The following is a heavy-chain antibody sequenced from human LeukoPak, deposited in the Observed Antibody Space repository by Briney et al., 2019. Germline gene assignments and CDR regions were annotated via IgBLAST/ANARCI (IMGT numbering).Heavy chain of an antibody. D-gene: IGHD1-1*01. J-gene: IGHJ5*02. Sequence: PGGSLRLSCAASGFTFDDYAMHWVRQAPGKGLEWVSGISWNSGSIGYADSVKGRFTISRDNAKNSLYLQMNSLRAEDTALYYCAKALSRNWTIRIWFDPWGRGTLVTVSS. CDR1: GFTFDDYA. V-gene: IGHV3-9*01. CDR2: ISWNSGSI. CDR3: AKALSRNWTIRIWFDP.